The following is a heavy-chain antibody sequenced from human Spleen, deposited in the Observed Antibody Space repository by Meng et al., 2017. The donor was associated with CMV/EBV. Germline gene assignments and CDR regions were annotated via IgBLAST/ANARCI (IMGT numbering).Heavy chain of an antibody. CDR1: GFTVSSSY. D-gene: IGHD6-13*01. V-gene: IGHV3-66*02. CDR2: IYTDGST. CDR3: ARDLPSSWYRNGMGV. J-gene: IGHJ6*02. Sequence: GGSLRLTCATSGFTVSSSYMHWDSQAPGKGLEWVSLIYTDGSTSYADFVRGRFTISRDTSKNTLYLQMNSLSAEDTAMYYCARDLPSSWYRNGMGVWGQGTTVTVSS.